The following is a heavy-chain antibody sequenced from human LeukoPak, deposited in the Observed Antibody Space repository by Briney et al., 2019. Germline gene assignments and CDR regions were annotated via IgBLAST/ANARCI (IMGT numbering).Heavy chain of an antibody. V-gene: IGHV1-2*04. CDR2: IDPNSGGT. CDR1: GYTFTGYY. D-gene: IGHD6-19*01. J-gene: IGHJ4*02. CDR3: ARSVAGTVGDY. Sequence: ASVKVSCKASGYTFTGYYMHWVRQAPGQGLEWMGWIDPNSGGTNYAQKFQGWVTMTRDTSISTAYMELSRLRSDDTAVYYCARSVAGTVGDYWGQGTLVTVSS.